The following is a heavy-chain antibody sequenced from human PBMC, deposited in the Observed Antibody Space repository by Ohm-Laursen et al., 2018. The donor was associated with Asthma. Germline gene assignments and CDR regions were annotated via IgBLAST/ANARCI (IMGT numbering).Heavy chain of an antibody. CDR3: ARVRAIVVVTAASNFDY. D-gene: IGHD2-21*02. CDR2: IIPIFGTA. J-gene: IGHJ4*02. V-gene: IGHV1-69*13. CDR1: GGTFSSYA. Sequence: ASVKVSCKASGGTFSSYAISWVRQAPGQGLEWMGGIIPIFGTANYAQKFQGRVTITADESTSTAYMELSSLRSEDTAVYYCARVRAIVVVTAASNFDYWGQGTLVTVSS.